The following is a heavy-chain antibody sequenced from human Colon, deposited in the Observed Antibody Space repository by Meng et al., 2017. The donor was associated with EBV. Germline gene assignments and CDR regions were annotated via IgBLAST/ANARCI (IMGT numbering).Heavy chain of an antibody. J-gene: IGHJ1*01. D-gene: IGHD2-21*01. CDR3: LRGSGGAV. CDR1: GDPITNHKL. V-gene: IGHV4/OR15-8*02. Sequence: QVQLRESGPAMAKPSATLSLTCAVSGDPITNHKLWACVRQPPGKGLECIREIPHRGNHSYNPSLKRRVSMSIDKSNNQFPLMPTSDTAADTAVYHSLRGSGGAVWGQGTLVTVSS. CDR2: IPHRGNH.